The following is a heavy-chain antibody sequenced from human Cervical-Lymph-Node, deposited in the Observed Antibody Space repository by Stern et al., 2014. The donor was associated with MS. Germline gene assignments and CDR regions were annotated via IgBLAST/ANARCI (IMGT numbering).Heavy chain of an antibody. D-gene: IGHD2-15*01. V-gene: IGHV4-59*01. CDR1: GGSISGYY. J-gene: IGHJ2*01. CDR3: ARDTYCSGGTCFYWYFDL. CDR2: IYYSGST. Sequence: QVQLVESGPGLVKPSETLSLTCTVSGGSISGYYWSWIRQPPGKGLEWLGYIYYSGSTNYNPSLKSRVTISVDTSKNQFSLNLSSVTAEDTAVYYCARDTYCSGGTCFYWYFDLWGRGTRVTVSS.